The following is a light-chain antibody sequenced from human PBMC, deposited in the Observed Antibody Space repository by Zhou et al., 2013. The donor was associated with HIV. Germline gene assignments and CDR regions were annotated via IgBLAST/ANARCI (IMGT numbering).Light chain of an antibody. J-gene: IGKJ1*01. CDR2: AAS. CDR1: QGIGSW. V-gene: IGKV1D-16*01. Sequence: DIQMTQSPSSVSASVGDKRVTITCRASQGIGSWLAWFQQKPGKAPKLLIYAASSLQSGVPSRFSGSGSGTEFTLTISSLQPDDFATYYCQQYNSYSWTFGQGTKVEIK. CDR3: QQYNSYSWT.